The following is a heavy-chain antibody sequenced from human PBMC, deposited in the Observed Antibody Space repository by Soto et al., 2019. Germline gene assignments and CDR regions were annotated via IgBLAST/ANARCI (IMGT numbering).Heavy chain of an antibody. J-gene: IGHJ4*02. Sequence: PGGSLRLSCAGSGVTFRGYAVDWVRQAPGKGLEWVTVISDDGSKTYYVDSVKGRFTVSRDDSTNTVFLQMSSLRTEDTAVYHCARAYQLTYYFDYWGPGTLVTVSS. CDR2: ISDDGSKT. V-gene: IGHV3-30*14. D-gene: IGHD2-21*01. CDR1: GVTFRGYA. CDR3: ARAYQLTYYFDY.